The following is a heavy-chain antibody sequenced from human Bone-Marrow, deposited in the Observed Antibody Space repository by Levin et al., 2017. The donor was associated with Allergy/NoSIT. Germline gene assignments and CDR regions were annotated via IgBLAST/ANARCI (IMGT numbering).Heavy chain of an antibody. CDR1: GFTSGSTFNNYA. V-gene: IGHV3-23*01. D-gene: IGHD3-10*01. J-gene: IGHJ6*03. CDR3: AKDHYGTSSYDYMDA. CDR2: IEGSGDSA. Sequence: GGSLRLSCAASGFTSGSTFNNYAMSWVRQAPGQGLEWVSAIEGSGDSAIYADSVKGRFTVSRDNSKNTLYLQINSLRAEDTAVYYCAKDHYGTSSYDYMDAWGKGTTVTVSS.